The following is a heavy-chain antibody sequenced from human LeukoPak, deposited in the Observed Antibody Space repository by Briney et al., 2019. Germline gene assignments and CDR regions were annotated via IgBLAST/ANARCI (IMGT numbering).Heavy chain of an antibody. CDR3: ASSRSSTSFDY. J-gene: IGHJ4*02. V-gene: IGHV4-30-4*08. D-gene: IGHD2-2*01. Sequence: SETLSLTCTVSGDPISSGGNYSSWISQPPGKGLEWLGYIYYSGRTDYKPSLNSRVTISVDTSMNQASLQLSSVTAAVTPGDYCASSRSSTSFDYWGQGTLVTVSS. CDR1: GDPISSGGNY. CDR2: IYYSGRT.